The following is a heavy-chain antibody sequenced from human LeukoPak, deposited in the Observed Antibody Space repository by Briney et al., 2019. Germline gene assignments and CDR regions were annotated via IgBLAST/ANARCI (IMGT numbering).Heavy chain of an antibody. CDR3: AKGSSAWYGWFDP. Sequence: GGSLRLSCEASGFTFSSYAMTWVRQAPGKGLEWVSAISASGGSTHYADSVKGRFTISRDSSKNTLSLQMNSLRAEDTALYYCAKGSSAWYGWFDPWGQGTQVTVSS. D-gene: IGHD6-19*01. V-gene: IGHV3-23*01. CDR2: ISASGGST. J-gene: IGHJ5*02. CDR1: GFTFSSYA.